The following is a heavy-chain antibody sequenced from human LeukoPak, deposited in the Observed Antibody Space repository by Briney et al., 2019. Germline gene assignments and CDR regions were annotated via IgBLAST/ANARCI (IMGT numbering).Heavy chain of an antibody. CDR1: GYSISSGYY. V-gene: IGHV4-38-2*01. CDR3: AISGYSYGDPNFDY. Sequence: KTSETLSLTCAVSGYSISSGYYWGWIRQPPGKGLEWIGSIYHSGSTYYNLSLKSRVTISVDTSKNQFSLKLSSVTATDTAVYYCAISGYSYGDPNFDYWGQGTLVTVSS. D-gene: IGHD5-18*01. CDR2: IYHSGST. J-gene: IGHJ4*02.